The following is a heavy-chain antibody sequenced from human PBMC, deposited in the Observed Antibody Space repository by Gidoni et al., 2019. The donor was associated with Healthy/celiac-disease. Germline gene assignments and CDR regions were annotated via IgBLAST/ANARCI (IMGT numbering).Heavy chain of an antibody. Sequence: EVQLLESGGGLVQPGGSLRLSCAASGFTPSSYAMSWVRQAPGQGLEWVSAISGSGGSTYYADSVKGRFTISRDNSKNTLYLQMNSLRAEDTAVYYCAKDGYSSGWPDAFDIWGQGTMVTVSS. J-gene: IGHJ3*02. D-gene: IGHD6-19*01. CDR3: AKDGYSSGWPDAFDI. V-gene: IGHV3-23*01. CDR2: ISGSGGST. CDR1: GFTPSSYA.